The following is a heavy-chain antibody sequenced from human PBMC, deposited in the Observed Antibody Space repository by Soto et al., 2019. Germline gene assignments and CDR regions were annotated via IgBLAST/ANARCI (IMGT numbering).Heavy chain of an antibody. CDR2: MNPNSGNT. CDR3: ARGPVVVAATLYYFDY. D-gene: IGHD2-15*01. Sequence: ASVKVSCKASGYTFTSYDINWVRQATGQGLEWMGWMNPNSGNTGYAQKFQGRVTMTRNTSISTAYMELSSLRSEDTAVYYCARGPVVVAATLYYFDYWGQGTLVTVSS. J-gene: IGHJ4*02. CDR1: GYTFTSYD. V-gene: IGHV1-8*01.